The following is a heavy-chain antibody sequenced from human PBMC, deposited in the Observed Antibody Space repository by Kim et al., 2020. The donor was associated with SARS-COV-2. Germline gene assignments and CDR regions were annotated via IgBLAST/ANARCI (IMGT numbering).Heavy chain of an antibody. J-gene: IGHJ5*02. CDR2: IYPGDSDT. D-gene: IGHD6-19*01. CDR3: ATTRAVAGYNWFDP. Sequence: GESLKISCKGSGYSFTSYWIGWVRQMPGEGLEWMGIIYPGDSDTRYSPSFQGQVTISADKSISTAYLQRSSLKASDTAMYYCATTRAVAGYNWFDPWGQGTLVTVSS. V-gene: IGHV5-51*01. CDR1: GYSFTSYW.